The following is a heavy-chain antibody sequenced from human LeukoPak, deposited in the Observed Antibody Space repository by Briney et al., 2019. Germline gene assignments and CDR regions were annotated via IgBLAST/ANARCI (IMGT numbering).Heavy chain of an antibody. D-gene: IGHD3-16*02. J-gene: IGHJ4*02. Sequence: GGSLRLSCAASGFTLSSYAMSWVRQAPGKGLVWVSRINSDGSSTSYADSVKGRFTISRDNAKNTLYLQMNSLRAEDTAVYYCARVGVIVRSFDYWGQGTLVTVSS. CDR3: ARVGVIVRSFDY. CDR2: INSDGSST. V-gene: IGHV3-74*01. CDR1: GFTLSSYA.